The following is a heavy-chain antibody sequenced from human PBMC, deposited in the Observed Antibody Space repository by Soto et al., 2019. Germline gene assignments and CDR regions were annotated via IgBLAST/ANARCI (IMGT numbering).Heavy chain of an antibody. CDR1: GGTFSSYA. CDR2: IIPIFGTA. Sequence: ASVKVSCKASGGTFSSYAISWVRQAPGQGLEWMGGIIPIFGTANYAQKFQGRVTITADESTSTAYMELSSLRSEDTAVYYCARDENYYGSGRGDAFDIWGQGTMVTVSS. V-gene: IGHV1-69*13. J-gene: IGHJ3*02. CDR3: ARDENYYGSGRGDAFDI. D-gene: IGHD3-10*01.